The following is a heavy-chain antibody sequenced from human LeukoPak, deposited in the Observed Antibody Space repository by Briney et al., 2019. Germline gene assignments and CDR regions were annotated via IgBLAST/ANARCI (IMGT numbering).Heavy chain of an antibody. CDR1: GFSFSTSG. V-gene: IGHV3-30*02. J-gene: IGHJ2*01. D-gene: IGHD6-13*01. CDR2: IKADGSDQ. Sequence: PGGSLRLSCAGSGFSFSTSGMHWVRQAPGKGLEWAALIKADGSDQYYADSVKGRFTISRDNSKDTLFLQMNSLRVEDTAVYYCAKGRGTAGAPNPWYFDLWGRGTLITVSS. CDR3: AKGRGTAGAPNPWYFDL.